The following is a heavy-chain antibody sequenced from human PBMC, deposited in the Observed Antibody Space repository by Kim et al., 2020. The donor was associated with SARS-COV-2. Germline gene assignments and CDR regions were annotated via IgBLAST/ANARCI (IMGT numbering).Heavy chain of an antibody. Sequence: YNPSLTSRVTIYVDKSKNQLSLKLSSVTAAATAVYYCATRTSYGSGSYSYWGQGTLVTVSS. V-gene: IGHV4-4*02. D-gene: IGHD3-10*01. J-gene: IGHJ4*02. CDR3: ATRTSYGSGSYSY.